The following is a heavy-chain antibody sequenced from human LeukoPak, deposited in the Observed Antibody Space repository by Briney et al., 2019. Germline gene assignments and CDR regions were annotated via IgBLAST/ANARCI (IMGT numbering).Heavy chain of an antibody. Sequence: AASVKVSCKASGGTFSSYAISWVRQAPGQGLEWMGGIIPIFGTANYAQKFQGRVTITADKSTSTAYMELSSLRSDDTAVYYCARDLKMGYSSGRYSWGTGSSNDYWGQGTLVTVSS. CDR1: GGTFSSYA. D-gene: IGHD6-19*01. V-gene: IGHV1-69*06. J-gene: IGHJ4*02. CDR3: ARDLKMGYSSGRYSWGTGSSNDY. CDR2: IIPIFGTA.